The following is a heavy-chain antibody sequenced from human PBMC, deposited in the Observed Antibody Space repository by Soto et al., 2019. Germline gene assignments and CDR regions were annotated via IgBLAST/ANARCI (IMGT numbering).Heavy chain of an antibody. D-gene: IGHD3-22*01. Sequence: QVQLQESGPGLVKPSETLSLTCTVSGGSISSYYWSWIRQPPGKGLEWIGYIYYSGSTNYNPSLKSRVTISVDTSTNQFSLMLSSVTAADTAVYYCARTYYDGSWANWFDPWGQGTLVTVSS. CDR2: IYYSGST. CDR3: ARTYYDGSWANWFDP. J-gene: IGHJ5*02. V-gene: IGHV4-59*01. CDR1: GGSISSYY.